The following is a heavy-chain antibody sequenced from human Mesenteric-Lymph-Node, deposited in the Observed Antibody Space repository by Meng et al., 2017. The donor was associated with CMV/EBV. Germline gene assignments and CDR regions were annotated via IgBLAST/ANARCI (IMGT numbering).Heavy chain of an antibody. Sequence: SETLSLTCTVSGDSISDSINSYFWSWIRQPPGKGLEWIGYIYYSGSTNYNPSLKSRVTISVDTSKNQFSLKLSPVTAADTAVYYCARDRKNLWSGYSSYYYYGMDVWGQGTTVTVSS. CDR2: IYYSGST. CDR1: GDSISDSINSYF. J-gene: IGHJ6*02. V-gene: IGHV4-61*01. CDR3: ARDRKNLWSGYSSYYYYGMDV. D-gene: IGHD3-3*01.